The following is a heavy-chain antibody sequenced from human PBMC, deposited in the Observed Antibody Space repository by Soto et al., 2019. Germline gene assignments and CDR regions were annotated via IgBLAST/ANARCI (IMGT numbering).Heavy chain of an antibody. V-gene: IGHV1-3*01. D-gene: IGHD3-3*01. CDR2: INAGNGNT. J-gene: IGHJ3*02. Sequence: ASVKVSCKASGYTFTSYAIHWVRQAPGQRLEWMGWINAGNGNTKYSQKFQGRVTITRDTSASTAYMELSSLRSEDTAVYYCARDRGRLRFLEWSNDAFDIWGQGTMVTVPS. CDR3: ARDRGRLRFLEWSNDAFDI. CDR1: GYTFTSYA.